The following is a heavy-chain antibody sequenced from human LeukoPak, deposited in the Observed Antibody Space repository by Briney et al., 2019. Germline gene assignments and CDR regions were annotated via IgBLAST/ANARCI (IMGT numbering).Heavy chain of an antibody. CDR1: GFSFDDYG. CDR3: AKDVVVVVVPAAPDY. Sequence: SGGSLRLSCAGSGFSFDDYGMSWVRQGPGKGLEWVAAINGKGDSTAYADAVRGRFSISRDNAKNSLYLQMNSLRAEDTAVYYCAKDVVVVVVPAAPDYWGQGTLVTVSS. J-gene: IGHJ4*02. V-gene: IGHV3-20*04. CDR2: INGKGDST. D-gene: IGHD2-2*01.